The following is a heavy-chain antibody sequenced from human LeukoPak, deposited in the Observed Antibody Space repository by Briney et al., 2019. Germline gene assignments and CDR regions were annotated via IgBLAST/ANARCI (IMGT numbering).Heavy chain of an antibody. V-gene: IGHV3-11*04. CDR3: ARDHYYDSSGLFGGFDY. J-gene: IGHJ4*02. CDR2: ISSSGSTI. D-gene: IGHD3-22*01. CDR1: GFTFSDYY. Sequence: GGSLRLSCAASGFTFSDYYMSWIRQAPGKGLEWVSYISSSGSTIYYADSVKGRFTISRDNAKNSLYLQMNSLRAEDTAVYYCARDHYYDSSGLFGGFDYWGQGTLVTVSS.